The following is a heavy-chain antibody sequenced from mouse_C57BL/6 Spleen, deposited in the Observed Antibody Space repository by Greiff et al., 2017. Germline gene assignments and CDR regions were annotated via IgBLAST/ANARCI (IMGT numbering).Heavy chain of an antibody. V-gene: IGHV5-4*01. CDR3: ARDYDYDGGAMDY. CDR1: GFTFSSYA. D-gene: IGHD2-4*01. J-gene: IGHJ4*01. CDR2: ISDGGSYT. Sequence: EVKVVESGGGLVKPGGSLKLSCAASGFTFSSYAMSWVRQTPEKRLEWVATISDGGSYTYYPDNVKGRFTISRDNAKNNLYLQMSHLKSEDTAMYYCARDYDYDGGAMDYWGQGTSVTVSS.